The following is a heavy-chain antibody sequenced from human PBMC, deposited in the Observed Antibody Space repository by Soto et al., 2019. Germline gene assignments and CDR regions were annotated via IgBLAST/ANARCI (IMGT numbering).Heavy chain of an antibody. D-gene: IGHD3-10*01. CDR2: INPKFGDT. V-gene: IGHV1-2*02. Sequence: QVQLVQSGAEVKEPGDSVRVSCEASGYTFTAYYIHWVRQAPGQGLEWMGWINPKFGDTTYAQDFQGRVSMTRDMSMSTVYMDLSSLTSDDTAIYYCARNMDYYYGPGSGNGHGFWGQGTTVTVFS. CDR3: ARNMDYYYGPGSGNGHGF. J-gene: IGHJ6*02. CDR1: GYTFTAYY.